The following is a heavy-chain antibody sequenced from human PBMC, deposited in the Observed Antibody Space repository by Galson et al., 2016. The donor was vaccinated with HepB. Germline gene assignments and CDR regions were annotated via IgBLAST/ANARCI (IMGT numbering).Heavy chain of an antibody. D-gene: IGHD6-19*01. CDR1: GFVFNNYP. CDR2: IGSGGFQ. Sequence: SLRLSCAASGFVFNNYPMTWVRQAPGKGLEWVSTIGSGGFQHYADPVKGRFTVTRDNSRNTLYFQMDSLTADDTALYFCAREGYSSGHCGAFDIWGRGTVVAVSS. V-gene: IGHV3-23*01. CDR3: AREGYSSGHCGAFDI. J-gene: IGHJ3*02.